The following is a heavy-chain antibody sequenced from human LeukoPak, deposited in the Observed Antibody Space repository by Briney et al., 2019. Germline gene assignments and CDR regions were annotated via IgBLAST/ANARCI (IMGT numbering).Heavy chain of an antibody. CDR3: ARGGIAVPPNPNYNWFDP. CDR2: IDWDDDK. CDR1: GFSFSTRGTF. V-gene: IGHV2-70*11. J-gene: IGHJ5*02. D-gene: IGHD6-19*01. Sequence: SGPTLVNPTQTLTLTCTFSGFSFSTRGTFVSWIRQPPGKALKWLARIDWDDDKYYTTSLKTRLTISKDTSKNQVVLKMTNMDPVDTATYYCARGGIAVPPNPNYNWFDPWGQGTLVTVSS.